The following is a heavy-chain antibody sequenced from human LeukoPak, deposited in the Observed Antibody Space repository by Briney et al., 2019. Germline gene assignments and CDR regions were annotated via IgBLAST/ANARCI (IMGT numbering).Heavy chain of an antibody. CDR1: GFTVSSNY. CDR2: IYSGGST. D-gene: IGHD6-13*01. Sequence: GGSLRLSCAASGFTVSSNYMSWVRQAPGKGLEWVSVIYSGGSTYYADSVKGRFTISRDNSKNTLYLQMNSLRVEDTAVYYCARGGGSSSWYYFDYWGQGTLVTVSS. J-gene: IGHJ4*02. CDR3: ARGGGSSSWYYFDY. V-gene: IGHV3-66*01.